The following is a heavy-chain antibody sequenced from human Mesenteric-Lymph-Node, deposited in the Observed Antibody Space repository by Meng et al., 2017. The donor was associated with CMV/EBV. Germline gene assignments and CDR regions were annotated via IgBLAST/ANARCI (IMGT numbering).Heavy chain of an antibody. CDR1: GYSFTSYW. Sequence: GGSLRLSCKGSGYSFTSYWIGWVRQMPGKGLEWMGIIYPGDSDTRYSPSFQGQVTMSADRSTSTAYLQWNSLRASDTAMYYCARRLTGTAQFDLWGQGALVTVSS. V-gene: IGHV5-51*01. J-gene: IGHJ5*02. D-gene: IGHD1-7*01. CDR2: IYPGDSDT. CDR3: ARRLTGTAQFDL.